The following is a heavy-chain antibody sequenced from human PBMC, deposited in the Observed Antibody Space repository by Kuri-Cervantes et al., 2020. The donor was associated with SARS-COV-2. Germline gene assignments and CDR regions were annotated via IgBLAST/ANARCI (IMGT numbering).Heavy chain of an antibody. CDR2: ISGSGGSA. V-gene: IGHV3-23*01. Sequence: GGSLRLSCAASAFTFSGRSMSWVRQAPGKGLEWVSTISGSGGSAYYVDSVMGRFTTSRDNSKNTLYLQMNSLRAEDTAIYYCTTYESTGYYYDYWGQGTLVTVSS. CDR3: TTYESTGYYYDY. D-gene: IGHD3-22*01. CDR1: AFTFSGRS. J-gene: IGHJ4*02.